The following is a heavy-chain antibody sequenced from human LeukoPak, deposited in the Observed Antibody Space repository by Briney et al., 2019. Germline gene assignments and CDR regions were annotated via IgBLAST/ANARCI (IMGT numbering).Heavy chain of an antibody. CDR1: GFTVSSNY. J-gene: IGHJ4*02. V-gene: IGHV3-53*01. Sequence: GGSLRLSCAASGFTVSSNYMSWVRQAPGKGLEWVSGIYSGGSTNYADSVKGRFSISRDNSKNTLHLQMNSLRAEDTAVYYCARGTSGYSSGWYSYYFDYWGQGTVVTVSS. CDR3: ARGTSGYSSGWYSYYFDY. D-gene: IGHD6-19*01. CDR2: IYSGGST.